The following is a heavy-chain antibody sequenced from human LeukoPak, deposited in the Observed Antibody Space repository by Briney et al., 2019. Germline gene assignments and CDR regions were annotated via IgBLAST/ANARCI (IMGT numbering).Heavy chain of an antibody. CDR3: ANLTH. V-gene: IGHV3-48*02. CDR2: ISRTGNIV. D-gene: IGHD2-21*02. CDR1: GFTFSSYG. Sequence: PGRSLRLSCAASGFTFSSYGMHWVRQAPGKGLEWVSYISRTGNIVHYADSVKGRFTISRDNAKDSLFLQMDSLRDEDTAVYYCANLTHWGQGILVTVSS. J-gene: IGHJ4*02.